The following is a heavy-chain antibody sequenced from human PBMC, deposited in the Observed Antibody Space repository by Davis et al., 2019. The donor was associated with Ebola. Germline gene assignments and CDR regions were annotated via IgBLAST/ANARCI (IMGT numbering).Heavy chain of an antibody. Sequence: SETLSLTCAVSGGSISSGSSYYWGWIRQPPGKGLECIGSMYYTGSAYYSPSLKSRVTISGDTSKNQFSLKLSSVTAADTAVYYCAHYCDASGYYPGTFDIWGQGTVVTVSS. CDR2: MYYTGSA. V-gene: IGHV4-39*01. D-gene: IGHD3-22*01. CDR1: GGSISSGSSYY. CDR3: AHYCDASGYYPGTFDI. J-gene: IGHJ3*02.